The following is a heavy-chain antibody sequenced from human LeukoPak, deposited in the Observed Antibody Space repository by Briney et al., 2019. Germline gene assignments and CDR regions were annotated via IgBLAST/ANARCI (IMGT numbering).Heavy chain of an antibody. D-gene: IGHD3-3*01. CDR1: GGSISSYY. J-gene: IGHJ6*02. CDR3: ARDPIYDFWSGSHSPYYYYGMDV. CDR2: IYYSGST. V-gene: IGHV4-59*12. Sequence: SETLSLTCTVSGGSISSYYWSWIRQPPGKGLEWIGYIYYSGSTNYNPSLKSRVTISVDTSKNQFSLKLSSVTAADTAVYYCARDPIYDFWSGSHSPYYYYGMDVWGQGTTVTVSS.